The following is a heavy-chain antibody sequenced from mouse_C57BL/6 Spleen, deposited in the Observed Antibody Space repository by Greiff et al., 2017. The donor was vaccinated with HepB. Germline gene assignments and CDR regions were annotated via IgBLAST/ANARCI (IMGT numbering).Heavy chain of an antibody. J-gene: IGHJ3*01. CDR3: ARPLSSGYIWFAY. V-gene: IGHV2-2*01. Sequence: VHLVESGPGLVQPSQSLSITCTVSGFSLTSYGVHWVRQSPGKGLEWLGVIWSGGSTDYNAAFISRLSISKDNSKSQVFFKMNSLQADDTAIYYCARPLSSGYIWFAYWGQGTLVTVSA. CDR1: GFSLTSYG. D-gene: IGHD3-2*02. CDR2: IWSGGST.